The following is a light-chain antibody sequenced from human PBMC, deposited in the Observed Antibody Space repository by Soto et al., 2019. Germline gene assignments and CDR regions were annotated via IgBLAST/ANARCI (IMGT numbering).Light chain of an antibody. J-gene: IGKJ2*01. CDR3: QQYGT. V-gene: IGKV1-5*03. CDR2: KAS. Sequence: DIQMTQSPSTLSASVGDRVTIACRASQSISGWLAWYQQKPGKAPKLLIYKASSLESGVPLRFSGSGSGAEFTLTISSLQPDDFATYYCQQYGTFGQGTKLEIK. CDR1: QSISGW.